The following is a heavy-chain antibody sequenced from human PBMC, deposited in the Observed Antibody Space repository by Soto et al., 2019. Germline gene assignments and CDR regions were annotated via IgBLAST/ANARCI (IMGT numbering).Heavy chain of an antibody. CDR2: IWYDGSNK. CDR1: GFTFSSYG. D-gene: IGHD2-2*01. V-gene: IGHV3-33*01. CDR3: ARDGVVVPAAMVRDYYYYMDV. Sequence: GESLKISCAASGFTFSSYGMHWVRQAPGKGLEWVAVIWYDGSNKYYADSVKGRFTISRDNSKNTLYLQMNSLRAEDTAVYYCARDGVVVPAAMVRDYYYYMDVWGKGTTVTVSS. J-gene: IGHJ6*03.